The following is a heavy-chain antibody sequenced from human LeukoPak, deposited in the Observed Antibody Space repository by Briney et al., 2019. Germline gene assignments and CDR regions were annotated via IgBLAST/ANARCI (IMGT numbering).Heavy chain of an antibody. Sequence: PSETLSPTCTVSGGSISSYYWSWIRQPPGKGLEWIGYIYYSGSTNYNPSLNSRVTISVDTSKNQFSLKLSSVTAADTAVYYCARQGYSAYEILDYWGQGTLVTVSS. CDR3: ARQGYSAYEILDY. CDR1: GGSISSYY. D-gene: IGHD5-12*01. J-gene: IGHJ4*02. CDR2: IYYSGST. V-gene: IGHV4-59*08.